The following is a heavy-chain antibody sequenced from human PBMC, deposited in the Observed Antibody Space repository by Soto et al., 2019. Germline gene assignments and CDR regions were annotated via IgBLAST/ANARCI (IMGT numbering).Heavy chain of an antibody. V-gene: IGHV1-18*01. CDR1: GYTFTNYG. CDR2: INVYNGNT. J-gene: IGHJ5*02. Sequence: QVQLVQSGGEGKKPGASVKVSCKASGYTFTNYGISWVRQAPGQGLEWMGWINVYNGNTKYAQKVQGRVTMTTDTSTSKAYMELRSLRSDDTAVYYCARGVGSGSYYNQYNWFDPWGQGTLVTVSS. CDR3: ARGVGSGSYYNQYNWFDP. D-gene: IGHD3-10*01.